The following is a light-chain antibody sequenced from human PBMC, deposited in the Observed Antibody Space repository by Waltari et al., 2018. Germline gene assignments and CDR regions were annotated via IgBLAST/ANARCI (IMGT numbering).Light chain of an antibody. CDR1: DSDVGAYGF. CDR2: AVS. Sequence: QSALTQPASVSGSPGQSITISCSGTDSDVGAYGFVPWYQQHPGKAPHLIIYAVSNRPSGISNRFSASKSGNTASLTISGLQAEDEADYYCSSYTTSSAPGVFGTGTRVTVL. CDR3: SSYTTSSAPGV. V-gene: IGLV2-14*01. J-gene: IGLJ1*01.